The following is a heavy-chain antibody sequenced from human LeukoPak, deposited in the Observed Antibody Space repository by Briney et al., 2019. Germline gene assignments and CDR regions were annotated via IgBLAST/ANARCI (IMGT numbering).Heavy chain of an antibody. CDR2: ISSNGSST. CDR1: GFTFSSYA. CDR3: ARGIGFLEWQYYFDY. V-gene: IGHV3-64*01. J-gene: IGHJ4*02. D-gene: IGHD3-3*02. Sequence: GGSLRLSCAASGFTFSSYAMHWVRLAPGKAMEYVSAISSNGSSTYYANSVKGRFTISRDNSKNTLYLQMGSLRAEDMAVYYCARGIGFLEWQYYFDYWGQGTLVTVSS.